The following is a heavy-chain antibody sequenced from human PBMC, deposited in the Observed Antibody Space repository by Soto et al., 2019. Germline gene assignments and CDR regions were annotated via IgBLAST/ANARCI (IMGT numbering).Heavy chain of an antibody. D-gene: IGHD2-2*03. V-gene: IGHV4-39*01. CDR2: IYYSGST. CDR1: GGSISSSSYY. CDR3: ARQVGLGYYMDV. Sequence: QLQLQASGPGLVKPSETLSLTCTVSGGSISSSSYYWGWIRQPPGKGLEWIGSIYYSGSTYYNPSLKRRVAISVDTSNSQFCLKLSSVTGADTAVYYCARQVGLGYYMDVWGKGTTVTVSS. J-gene: IGHJ6*03.